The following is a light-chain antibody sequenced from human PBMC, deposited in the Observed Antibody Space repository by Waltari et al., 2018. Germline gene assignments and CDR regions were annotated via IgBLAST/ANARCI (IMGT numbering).Light chain of an antibody. CDR1: SSNIGSYT. J-gene: IGLJ3*02. CDR3: AAWDDSLNGWV. V-gene: IGLV1-44*01. CDR2: DNN. Sequence: QSVLTQPPSASGTPGQRVTISCSGSSSNIGSYTVNWYQQLPGTAPTLLIYDNNRRPAGGPDRFSGSKSGTSASLAISGLQSEDEADYYCAAWDDSLNGWVFGGGSKLTVL.